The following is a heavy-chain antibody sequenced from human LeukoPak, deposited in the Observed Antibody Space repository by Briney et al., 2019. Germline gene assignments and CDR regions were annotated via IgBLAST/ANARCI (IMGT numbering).Heavy chain of an antibody. CDR3: ARVEQLGLEWLSQYYDYMDV. CDR1: GGTFSRYA. D-gene: IGHD3-3*01. Sequence: SVKVSCKASGGTFSRYAISWMRQAPAQGLEGMGGIIPIFGTANYAQTFQGRVTITADDYSSTASMDLRSLRSEDQAVSYCARVEQLGLEWLSQYYDYMDVWGKGTTVTVSS. J-gene: IGHJ6*03. CDR2: IIPIFGTA. V-gene: IGHV1-69*13.